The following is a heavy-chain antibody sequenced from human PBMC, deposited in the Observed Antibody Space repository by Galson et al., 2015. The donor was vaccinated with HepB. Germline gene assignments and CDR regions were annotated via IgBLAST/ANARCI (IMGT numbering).Heavy chain of an antibody. CDR2: ISGSGGST. D-gene: IGHD6-19*01. CDR1: GFTFSSYA. CDR3: AKPVAGTRHAFDI. V-gene: IGHV3-23*01. Sequence: SLRLSCAASGFTFSSYAMSWVRQAPGKGLEWVSAISGSGGSTYYADSVKGRFTISRDNSKNTLYLQMNSLRAEDTAVYYCAKPVAGTRHAFDIWGQGTMVTVSS. J-gene: IGHJ3*02.